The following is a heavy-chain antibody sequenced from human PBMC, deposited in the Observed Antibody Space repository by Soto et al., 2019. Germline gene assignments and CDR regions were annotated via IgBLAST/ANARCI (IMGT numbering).Heavy chain of an antibody. CDR1: GDSVSSNSAA. D-gene: IGHD2-2*01. CDR3: ARVPGYCSSTSCYYYYYYGMDV. CDR2: TYYRSKWYN. Sequence: SQTLSLTCAISGDSVSSNSAAWNWIRQSPSRGLEWLGRTYYRSKWYNDYAVSVKSRITINPDTSKNQFSLQLNSVTPEDTAVYYCARVPGYCSSTSCYYYYYYGMDVWGQGTTVTV. V-gene: IGHV6-1*01. J-gene: IGHJ6*02.